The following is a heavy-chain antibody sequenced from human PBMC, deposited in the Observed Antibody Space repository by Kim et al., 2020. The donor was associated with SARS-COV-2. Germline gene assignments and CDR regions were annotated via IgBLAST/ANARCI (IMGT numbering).Heavy chain of an antibody. J-gene: IGHJ6*02. Sequence: AASVKGRFTISRDNSKNTLYLQMNSLRAEDTAVYYCAKSKYDFYYYGMDVWGQGTTVTVSS. CDR3: AKSKYDFYYYGMDV. V-gene: IGHV3-33*06. D-gene: IGHD3-16*01.